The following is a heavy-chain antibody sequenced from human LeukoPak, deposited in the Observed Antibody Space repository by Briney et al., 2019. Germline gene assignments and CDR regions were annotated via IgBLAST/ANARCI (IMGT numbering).Heavy chain of an antibody. CDR3: ERERGAAPDN. J-gene: IGHJ4*02. D-gene: IGHD1-26*01. Sequence: PGGSLRLSCAASGFTFDDYGMSWVRQAPGEGLEWVSGINWNGGSTGYADSVKGRFTISRDNAKNSLYLQMNSLRAEATALYHCERERGAAPDNGGQGTLVTAS. CDR2: INWNGGST. CDR1: GFTFDDYG. V-gene: IGHV3-20*01.